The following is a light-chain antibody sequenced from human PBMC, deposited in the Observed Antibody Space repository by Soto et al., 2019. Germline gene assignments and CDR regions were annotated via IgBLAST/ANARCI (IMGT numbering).Light chain of an antibody. J-gene: IGKJ3*01. CDR3: PPRSVSPLS. V-gene: IGKV3D-20*02. CDR1: QSVSNNY. Sequence: RGALSLTRKERASLSGRVSQSVSNNYLAWYQQQPGQAPRLLIYGASNRATGIPDMFSGTGSGTDFTLTIISLEPEDFAVYYCPPRSVSPLSSGGVTMAAIK. CDR2: GAS.